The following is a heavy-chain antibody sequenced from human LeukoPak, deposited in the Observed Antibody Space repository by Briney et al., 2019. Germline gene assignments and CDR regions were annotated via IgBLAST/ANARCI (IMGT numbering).Heavy chain of an antibody. J-gene: IGHJ4*02. Sequence: GASVKVSCKASGYTFTSYGISWVRQAPGQGLEWMGWISAYNGNTNYAQKLQGRVTMTTDTSTSTAYMELSSLRSEDTAVYYCASEGHYSGSGSQWDYWGQGTLVTVSS. D-gene: IGHD3-10*01. CDR1: GYTFTSYG. CDR2: ISAYNGNT. CDR3: ASEGHYSGSGSQWDY. V-gene: IGHV1-18*01.